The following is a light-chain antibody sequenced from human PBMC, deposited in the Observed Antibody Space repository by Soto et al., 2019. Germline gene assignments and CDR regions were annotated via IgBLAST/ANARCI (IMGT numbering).Light chain of an antibody. CDR1: SSDVGGYNY. CDR2: EVS. Sequence: QSALTQPASVSGSPGQSITISCTGTSSDVGGYNYVSWYQQHPGKAPKLMIYEVSNRPSGVSNRFSGSKSGNTASLTISGLQAEDEADYHCAAWDGTLNGPVFGGGTKVTVL. CDR3: AAWDGTLNGPV. J-gene: IGLJ2*01. V-gene: IGLV2-14*01.